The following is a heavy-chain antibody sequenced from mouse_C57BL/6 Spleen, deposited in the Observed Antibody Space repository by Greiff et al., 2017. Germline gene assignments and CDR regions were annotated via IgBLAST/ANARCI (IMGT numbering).Heavy chain of an antibody. V-gene: IGHV5-12*01. J-gene: IGHJ4*01. CDR2: ISNGGGST. Sequence: EVQGVESGGGLVQPGGSLKLSCAASGFTFSDYYMYWVRQTPEKRLEWVAYISNGGGSTDYPDTVKGRFPISRDNAKNTLFWQMSRLKSEDTAMYYCVSGGPTVVASMDYWGQGTSVTVSS. D-gene: IGHD1-1*01. CDR1: GFTFSDYY. CDR3: VSGGPTVVASMDY.